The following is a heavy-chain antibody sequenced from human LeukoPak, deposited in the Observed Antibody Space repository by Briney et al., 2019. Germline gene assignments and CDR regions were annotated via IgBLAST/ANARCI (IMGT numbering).Heavy chain of an antibody. V-gene: IGHV4-34*01. D-gene: IGHD3-22*01. J-gene: IGHJ4*02. CDR3: GSRAYYDSSGYQVH. CDR2: INHSGST. CDR1: GGSFSGYY. Sequence: PSETLSLTCAVYGGSFSGYYWSWIRQPPGKGLEWIGEINHSGSTNYNPSLKSRVTISEDTSKNQFSLKLSSVTAADTAVYYCGSRAYYDSSGYQVHWGQGTLVTVSS.